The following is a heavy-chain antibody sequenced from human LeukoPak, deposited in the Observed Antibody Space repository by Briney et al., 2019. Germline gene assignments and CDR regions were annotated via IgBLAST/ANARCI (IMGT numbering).Heavy chain of an antibody. CDR2: ISGNGGTT. V-gene: IGHV3-23*01. CDR1: GFTSSNYA. CDR3: AKATTISAAGSHFVY. J-gene: IGHJ4*02. Sequence: GGSLRLSCVESGFTSSNYAMSWVRQAPGGGLEWVAAISGNGGTTYYADSVKGRFTISRDNSKNTLYLQMNSLRAEDTAVFYCAKATTISAAGSHFVYWGQGAMAADSS. D-gene: IGHD6-13*01.